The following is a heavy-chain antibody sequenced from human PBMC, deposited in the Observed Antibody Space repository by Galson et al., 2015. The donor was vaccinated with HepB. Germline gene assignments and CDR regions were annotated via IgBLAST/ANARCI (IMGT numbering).Heavy chain of an antibody. CDR2: INPNSGGT. Sequence: SVKVSCKASGYTFTGYYMHWVRQAPGQGLEWMGWINPNSGGTNYAQKFQGRVTMTRDTSISTAYMELSRLRSDDTAVYYCARVNYDILTGYYSPQYFGAFDIWGQGTMVTVSS. J-gene: IGHJ3*02. CDR3: ARVNYDILTGYYSPQYFGAFDI. CDR1: GYTFTGYY. V-gene: IGHV1-2*02. D-gene: IGHD3-9*01.